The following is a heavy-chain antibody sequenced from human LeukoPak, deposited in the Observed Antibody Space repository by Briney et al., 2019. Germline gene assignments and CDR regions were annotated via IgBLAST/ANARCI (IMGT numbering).Heavy chain of an antibody. D-gene: IGHD5-24*01. CDR2: IYYSGST. CDR3: ARILRDGYNSYYYYYYYMDV. J-gene: IGHJ6*03. V-gene: IGHV4-59*01. CDR1: GGSISSYY. Sequence: SETLSLTCTVSGGSISSYYWSWIRQPPGEGLEWIGYIYYSGSTNYNPSLKSRVTISVDTSKNQFSLKLSSVTAADTAVYYCARILRDGYNSYYYYYYYMDVWGKGTTVTISS.